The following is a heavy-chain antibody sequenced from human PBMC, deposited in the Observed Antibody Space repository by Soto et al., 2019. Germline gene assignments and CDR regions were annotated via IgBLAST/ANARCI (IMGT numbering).Heavy chain of an antibody. CDR3: ARAPVGLDTISYFDY. CDR2: INHSGTT. J-gene: IGHJ4*02. CDR1: GGSFTGYY. Sequence: SETLSLTCAVYGGSFTGYYWSWIRQAPGKGLEWIGEINHSGTTIYNPSLKSRVRMSVDTSKHQFSLKLRSVTAADTAVYFCARAPVGLDTISYFDYWGQGKLVTVSS. V-gene: IGHV4-34*01. D-gene: IGHD3-3*01.